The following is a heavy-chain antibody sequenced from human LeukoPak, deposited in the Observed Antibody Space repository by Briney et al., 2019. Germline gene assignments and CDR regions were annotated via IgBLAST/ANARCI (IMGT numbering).Heavy chain of an antibody. Sequence: SETLSLTCAVYGGSFSGYYWSWIRQPPGKGLEWIGEINHSGSTNYNPSLKSRVTILVDTSKNQFSLKLSSVTAADTAVYYCASTLSGSYPYYFDYWGQGTLVTVSS. D-gene: IGHD1-26*01. V-gene: IGHV4-34*01. CDR1: GGSFSGYY. CDR2: INHSGST. J-gene: IGHJ4*02. CDR3: ASTLSGSYPYYFDY.